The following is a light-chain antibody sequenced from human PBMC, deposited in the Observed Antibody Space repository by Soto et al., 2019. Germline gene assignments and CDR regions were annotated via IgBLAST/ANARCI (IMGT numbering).Light chain of an antibody. CDR2: DVS. CDR1: SSDVGGYNY. V-gene: IGLV2-14*01. CDR3: SSYTSSSTLYV. Sequence: QSVLTQPASVSESPGQSITISCTGTSSDVGGYNYVSWYQQHPGKAPKLMIYDVSNRPSGVSNHFSGSKSGNTASLTISGLQAEDEADYYCSSYTSSSTLYVFGTGTKVTVL. J-gene: IGLJ1*01.